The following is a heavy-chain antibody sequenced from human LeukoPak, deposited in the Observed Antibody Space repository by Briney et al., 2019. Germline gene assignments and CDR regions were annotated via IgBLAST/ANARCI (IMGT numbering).Heavy chain of an antibody. CDR1: GYSFTSYW. CDR2: INPGDSDT. D-gene: IGHD2-2*01. V-gene: IGHV5-51*01. Sequence: GESLKISCKGSGYSFTSYWIGWVRQMPGKGLEWMGIINPGDSDTRYSPSFQGQVTISADKSISQAYLQWSSLKASDTAMYYCARRGYCSSTSCPSWFDPWGQGTLVTVSS. J-gene: IGHJ5*02. CDR3: ARRGYCSSTSCPSWFDP.